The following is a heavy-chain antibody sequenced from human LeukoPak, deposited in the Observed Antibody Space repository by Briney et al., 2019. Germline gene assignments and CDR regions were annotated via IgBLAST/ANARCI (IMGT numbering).Heavy chain of an antibody. V-gene: IGHV3-74*01. CDR3: LMYTNGWN. J-gene: IGHJ4*02. CDR1: GFTFSSYW. CDR2: INSDGTST. Sequence: PGGSLRLSCAASGFTFSSYWMHWVRQAPGKGLVWVSRINSDGTSTTYADSVKGRFTISRDNAKNMLYLQMNSLRAEDTAMYYCLMYTNGWNWGQGALVTVSS. D-gene: IGHD6-19*01.